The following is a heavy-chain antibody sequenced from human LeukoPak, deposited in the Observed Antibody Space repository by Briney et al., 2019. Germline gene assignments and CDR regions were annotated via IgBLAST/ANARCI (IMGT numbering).Heavy chain of an antibody. CDR3: ARGTNPLYNWQHEGFDY. D-gene: IGHD1-20*01. Sequence: SQTLSLTCTVSGGSISSGDYYWSWIRQPPGKGLEWIGYIYHSGSTYYNPSLKSRVTISVDRPKNQFSLKMNSVSAADTAVYYCARGTNPLYNWQHEGFDYWGQGALIAVSS. CDR2: IYHSGST. CDR1: GGSISSGDYY. J-gene: IGHJ4*02. V-gene: IGHV4-30-2*01.